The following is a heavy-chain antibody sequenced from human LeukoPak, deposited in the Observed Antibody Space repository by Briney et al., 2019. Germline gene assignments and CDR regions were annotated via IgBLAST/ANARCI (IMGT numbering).Heavy chain of an antibody. CDR2: IIPIFGTV. J-gene: IGHJ4*02. D-gene: IGHD6-19*01. V-gene: IGHV1-69*05. CDR1: GGTFSSYA. Sequence: SVKVSCKASGGTFSSYAISWVRQAPGQGLEWMGGIIPIFGTVNYAQKFQGRVTITTDESTSTAYMELSSLRSEDTAVYYCARPAVAGTGDFDYWGQGTLVTVSS. CDR3: ARPAVAGTGDFDY.